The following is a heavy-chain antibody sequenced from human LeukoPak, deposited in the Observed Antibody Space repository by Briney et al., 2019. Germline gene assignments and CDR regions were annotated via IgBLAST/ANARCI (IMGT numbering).Heavy chain of an antibody. D-gene: IGHD5-18*01. J-gene: IGHJ3*02. Sequence: SQTLSLTCTVSGASISSGGYYWSWIRQHPGKGLEWIGYIYYSGSAYYNPSLKSRVTISIDKSKNQFSLKLSSVTAADTAVYYCARSDTAKSDAFDIWGQGTMVTVSS. CDR2: IYYSGSA. CDR1: GASISSGGYY. CDR3: ARSDTAKSDAFDI. V-gene: IGHV4-31*03.